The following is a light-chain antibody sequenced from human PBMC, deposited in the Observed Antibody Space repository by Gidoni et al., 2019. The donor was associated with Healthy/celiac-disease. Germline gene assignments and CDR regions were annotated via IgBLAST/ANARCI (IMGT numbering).Light chain of an antibody. V-gene: IGKV3-20*01. Sequence: EIVLTQSPVPLSLSPGARATLSCRASQSVRSYLAWYQQKPGQAPNRATGIPDRFSGSGSGTDFTLTISRLEAEDFAVYYCQQYLSFWTFGQGTKVEIK. CDR1: QSVRSY. CDR3: QQYLSFWT. J-gene: IGKJ1*01.